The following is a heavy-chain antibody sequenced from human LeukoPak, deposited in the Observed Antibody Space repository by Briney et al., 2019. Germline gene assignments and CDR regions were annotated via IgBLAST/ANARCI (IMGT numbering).Heavy chain of an antibody. J-gene: IGHJ4*02. CDR2: ISGSGGST. CDR3: AKGSLAGYNYFYYFDY. V-gene: IGHV3-23*01. Sequence: SGGSLRLSCAASGFTFSSYAMSWVRQAPGKGLEWVSAISGSGGSTYYADSVKGRFTISRDNSKNTLYLQMNSLRAEDTAVYYCAKGSLAGYNYFYYFDYWGQGTLVTVSS. D-gene: IGHD5-24*01. CDR1: GFTFSSYA.